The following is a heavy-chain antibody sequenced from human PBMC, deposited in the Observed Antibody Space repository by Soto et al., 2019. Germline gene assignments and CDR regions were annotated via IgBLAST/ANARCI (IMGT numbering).Heavy chain of an antibody. V-gene: IGHV3-73*01. Sequence: ESVGGLVQPGGSLKLSCAASGFVFKDSSIHGVRQASGKGLEWVGRIRDRAFSYATAYAASVKGRFTISRDDSTNTAYLQINSLKTEDTAIFYCTRLISAAQDYWGQGTLVSVSS. CDR3: TRLISAAQDY. CDR2: IRDRAFSYAT. J-gene: IGHJ4*02. D-gene: IGHD6-13*01. CDR1: GFVFKDSS.